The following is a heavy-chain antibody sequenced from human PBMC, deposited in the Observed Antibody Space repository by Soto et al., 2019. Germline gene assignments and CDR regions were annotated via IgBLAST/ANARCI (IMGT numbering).Heavy chain of an antibody. V-gene: IGHV3-33*01. CDR2: IWYDGSNK. D-gene: IGHD3-3*01. CDR3: ARVQYYDFWSGAHWFDP. Sequence: VQLVESGGGVVQPGRSLRLSCAASGFTFSSYGMHWVRQAPGKGLEWVAVIWYDGSNKYYADSVKGRFTISRDNSKNTLYLQMNSLRAEDTAVYYCARVQYYDFWSGAHWFDPWGQGTLVTVSS. CDR1: GFTFSSYG. J-gene: IGHJ5*02.